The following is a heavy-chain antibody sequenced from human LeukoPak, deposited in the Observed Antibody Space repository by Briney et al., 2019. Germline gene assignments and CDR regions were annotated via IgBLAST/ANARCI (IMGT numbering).Heavy chain of an antibody. CDR2: IWYDGSNK. Sequence: PGGSMRLSCAASGFTFSSYGMHWVRQAPGKGLEWVAVIWYDGSNKYYADSVKGRLTISRDNSKNTLYLQMSSLRAEDTAVYYCARSYYDSSGYYSGIDYWGQGTLVTVSS. D-gene: IGHD3-22*01. V-gene: IGHV3-33*01. CDR3: ARSYYDSSGYYSGIDY. J-gene: IGHJ4*02. CDR1: GFTFSSYG.